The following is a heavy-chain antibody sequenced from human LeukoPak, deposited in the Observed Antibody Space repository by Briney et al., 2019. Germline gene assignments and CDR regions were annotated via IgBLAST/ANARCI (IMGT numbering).Heavy chain of an antibody. J-gene: IGHJ4*02. CDR2: IKSKADGGTT. Sequence: GGSLRLSCAASGFTFDDHDMSWVRRAPGKGLEWLGRIKSKADGGTTLHAASVEDRFAISRDDSINTLYLQMNSLKIEDTAVYYCTDPPTSLWGQGILVTVSS. CDR1: GFTFDDHD. CDR3: TDPPTSL. V-gene: IGHV3-15*01. D-gene: IGHD1-1*01.